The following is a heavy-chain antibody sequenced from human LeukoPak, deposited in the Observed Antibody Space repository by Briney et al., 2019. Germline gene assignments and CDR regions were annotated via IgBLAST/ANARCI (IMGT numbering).Heavy chain of an antibody. J-gene: IGHJ4*02. CDR2: IYYSGST. CDR3: ATRGDSAYYYDSSGYYPFDY. V-gene: IGHV4-39*01. D-gene: IGHD3-22*01. Sequence: SETLSLTCTVSGGSISSSSYYWGWIRQPPGKGLEWIGSIYYSGSTYYNPSLKSRVTKSVDTSKNQFSLKLSSVTAADTAVYYCATRGDSAYYYDSSGYYPFDYWGQGTLVTVSS. CDR1: GGSISSSSYY.